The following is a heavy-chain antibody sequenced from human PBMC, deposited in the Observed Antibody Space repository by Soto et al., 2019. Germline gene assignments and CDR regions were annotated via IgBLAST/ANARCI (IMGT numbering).Heavy chain of an antibody. Sequence: SETLSLTCTVSDASINSGGYYWSWIRQHPGKGLEWIGFIYYSGTTYYNPSLKSRVTTSVDTSKNQFSLRLSSVTAADTAVYYCARGLIVMLAGIEELINSHFDSWGQGTLVTAPQ. V-gene: IGHV4-31*03. CDR3: ARGLIVMLAGIEELINSHFDS. D-gene: IGHD2-21*02. CDR1: DASINSGGYY. CDR2: IYYSGTT. J-gene: IGHJ4*02.